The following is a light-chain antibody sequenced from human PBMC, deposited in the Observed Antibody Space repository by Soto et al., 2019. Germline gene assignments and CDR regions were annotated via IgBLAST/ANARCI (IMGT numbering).Light chain of an antibody. CDR1: QSIVTY. CDR2: DAS. V-gene: IGKV1-33*01. Sequence: DIQMTQSPNSLSASVGDRVTITCRASQSIVTYLNWYQHKPGRAPKLLIYDASILEAGVPTRFSGSGSGTHFTFTISSLQPEDVATYYCQHCDYLPIFGPGTTVDF. CDR3: QHCDYLPI. J-gene: IGKJ3*01.